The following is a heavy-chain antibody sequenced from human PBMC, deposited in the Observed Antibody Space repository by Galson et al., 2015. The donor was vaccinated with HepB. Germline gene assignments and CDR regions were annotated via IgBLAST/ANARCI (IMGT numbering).Heavy chain of an antibody. D-gene: IGHD4-17*01. CDR3: AKDRSGSGVRANWFDP. CDR2: LSGTGSVT. V-gene: IGHV3-23*01. Sequence: SLRLSCAASGFTFSSYAMNWVRQAPGKGLEWVSTLSGTGSVTYYADSVKGRFTISRDNSKKTLYLQMNSLRAEDTAVYYCAKDRSGSGVRANWFDPWGQGILVTVSS. CDR1: GFTFSSYA. J-gene: IGHJ5*02.